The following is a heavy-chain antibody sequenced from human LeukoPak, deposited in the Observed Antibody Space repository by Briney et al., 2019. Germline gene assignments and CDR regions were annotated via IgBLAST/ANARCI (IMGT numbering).Heavy chain of an antibody. CDR1: GASVSSGDYH. CDR3: VTYFVNGGGRGH. V-gene: IGHV4-61*08. D-gene: IGHD3-9*01. CDR2: HNQNP. J-gene: IGHJ4*02. Sequence: SETLSLTCTVSGASVSSGDYHWSWVRQAPGMGLEWIGHNQNPSYNPSLKSRVVISIHTSRNQFSLTLNTVTAADTATYFCVTYFVNGGGRGHWGPGALVTVSS.